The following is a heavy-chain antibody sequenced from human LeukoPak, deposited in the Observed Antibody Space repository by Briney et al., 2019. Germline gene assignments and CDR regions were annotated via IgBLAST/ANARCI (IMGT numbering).Heavy chain of an antibody. V-gene: IGHV4-59*01. Sequence: SETLSLTCTVSGGSICSYYWSWIRQPPGKGLEWIGYIYYSGSTNYNPSLKSRVTISVDTSKNQFSLKLSSVTAADTAVYYCASTNSGRLDAFDIWGQGTMVTVSS. D-gene: IGHD1-26*01. CDR1: GGSICSYY. CDR3: ASTNSGRLDAFDI. CDR2: IYYSGST. J-gene: IGHJ3*02.